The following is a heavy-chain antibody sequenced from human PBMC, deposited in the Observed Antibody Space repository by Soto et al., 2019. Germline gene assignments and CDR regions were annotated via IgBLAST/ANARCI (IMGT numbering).Heavy chain of an antibody. D-gene: IGHD6-19*01. CDR3: SEESIAVAGFAY. CDR2: ISGSGGST. V-gene: IGHV3-23*01. Sequence: EVQLLESGGGLVHPGGSLRLSCAASGFTFSSYVMNWVRQAPGKGLEWVSAISGSGGSTYYADSVKGRFTISRDNSKNTLYLQMNSLRADHTAVYYCSEESIAVAGFAYWGQGTLVTVTS. J-gene: IGHJ4*02. CDR1: GFTFSSYV.